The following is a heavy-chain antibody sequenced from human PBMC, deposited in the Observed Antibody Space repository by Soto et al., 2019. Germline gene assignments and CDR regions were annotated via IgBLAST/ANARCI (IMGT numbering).Heavy chain of an antibody. V-gene: IGHV4-59*08. D-gene: IGHD1-26*01. J-gene: IGHJ4*02. Sequence: QVQLQESGPGLVKPSETLSLTCTVSGGSISSYYWSWIRQPPGKGLEWIGNIYYSGSTNYNPSLKSRVTISVDTSNNQFFLKLTSVTAADTAVYYCARRWGAAGDYWGQGTLVSVSS. CDR3: ARRWGAAGDY. CDR2: IYYSGST. CDR1: GGSISSYY.